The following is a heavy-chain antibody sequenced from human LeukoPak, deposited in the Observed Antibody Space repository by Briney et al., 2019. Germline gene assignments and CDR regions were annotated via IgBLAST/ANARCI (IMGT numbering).Heavy chain of an antibody. V-gene: IGHV4-59*12. J-gene: IGHJ4*02. CDR3: ARESGRGGYFDY. CDR1: GGSISSYY. D-gene: IGHD1-26*01. CDR2: IYYSGST. Sequence: SETLSLTCTVSGGSISSYYWSWIRQPPGKGLEWIGYIYYSGSTNYNPSLKSRVTISVDTSKNQFSLKLSSVTAADTAVYYCARESGRGGYFDYWGQGTLVTVSS.